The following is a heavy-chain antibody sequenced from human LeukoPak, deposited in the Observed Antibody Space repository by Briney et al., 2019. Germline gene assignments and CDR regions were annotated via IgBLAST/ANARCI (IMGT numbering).Heavy chain of an antibody. CDR1: GGSISNTNW. CDR2: IYHSGIT. D-gene: IGHD3-22*01. V-gene: IGHV4-4*02. CDR3: ARVNYDSSGYYPFDY. Sequence: PSETLSLTCTVSGGSISNTNWWSWVRQPPGKGLERMGEIYHSGITNYNPSLKSRVTISVDKSRKQFSLRLSSVTAADTAVYYCARVNYDSSGYYPFDYWSLGTLVTVSS. J-gene: IGHJ4*02.